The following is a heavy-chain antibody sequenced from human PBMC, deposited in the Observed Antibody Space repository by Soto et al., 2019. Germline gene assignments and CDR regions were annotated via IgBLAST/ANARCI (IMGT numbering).Heavy chain of an antibody. CDR1: GGTFSSYA. Sequence: SVKVSCKASGGTFSSYAISWVRQAPGQGLEWMGGITPIFGTANYAQKFQGRVTITADESTSTAYMELSSLRSEDTAVYYCARDAPRYSSSLPIYYYYGMDVWGQGTTVTVSS. D-gene: IGHD6-6*01. J-gene: IGHJ6*02. CDR2: ITPIFGTA. CDR3: ARDAPRYSSSLPIYYYYGMDV. V-gene: IGHV1-69*13.